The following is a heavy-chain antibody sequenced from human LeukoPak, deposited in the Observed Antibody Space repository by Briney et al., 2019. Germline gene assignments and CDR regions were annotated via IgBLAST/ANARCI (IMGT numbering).Heavy chain of an antibody. CDR3: ARARYYYDSSGYPFDY. CDR2: IYYSGST. V-gene: IGHV4-59*08. J-gene: IGHJ4*02. D-gene: IGHD3-22*01. CDR1: GGSISSYY. Sequence: SETLSLTCTVSGGSISSYYWSWIRQPPGKGLEWIGYIYYSGSTNYNPSLKSRVTISVDTSKNQFSLKLSSVTAEDTAVYYCARARYYYDSSGYPFDYWGQGTLVTVSS.